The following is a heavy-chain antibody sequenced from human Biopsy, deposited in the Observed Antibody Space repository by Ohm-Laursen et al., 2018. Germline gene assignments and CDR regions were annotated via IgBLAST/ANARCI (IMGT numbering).Heavy chain of an antibody. Sequence: GTLSLTCTVSGDSISSYYWSWIRQPPGKGLEWIGYVYYTGSTDYNPSLQSRVSISVDTSRSQVSLTLSSVTAADTAVYYCARDSGILNYGNFKYYHYYGMDVWGQGTKVTVSS. V-gene: IGHV4-59*01. D-gene: IGHD4-11*01. CDR2: VYYTGST. J-gene: IGHJ6*02. CDR3: ARDSGILNYGNFKYYHYYGMDV. CDR1: GDSISSYY.